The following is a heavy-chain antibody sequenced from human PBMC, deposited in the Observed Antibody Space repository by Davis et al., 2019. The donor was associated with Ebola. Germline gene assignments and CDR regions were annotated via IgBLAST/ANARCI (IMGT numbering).Heavy chain of an antibody. J-gene: IGHJ6*02. Sequence: ASVKVSCKASGYTFTGYYLHWVRQAPGQGLEWMGWINPNSGGTNYAQKFQGRVTMTRDTSISTAYMELSRPRSDDTAVYYCARDARITMIVVVISDGMDVWGQGTTVTVSS. D-gene: IGHD3-22*01. CDR3: ARDARITMIVVVISDGMDV. V-gene: IGHV1-2*02. CDR1: GYTFTGYY. CDR2: INPNSGGT.